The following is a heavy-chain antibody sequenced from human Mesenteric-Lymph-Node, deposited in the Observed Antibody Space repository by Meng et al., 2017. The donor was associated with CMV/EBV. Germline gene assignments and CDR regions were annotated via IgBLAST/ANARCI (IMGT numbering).Heavy chain of an antibody. CDR3: AGDRSQLGTDGVDV. V-gene: IGHV3-30*04. CDR1: GYIFHYYA. CDR2: VSYDGGNK. J-gene: IGHJ6*02. Sequence: GESLKISCETSGYIFHYYAMHWVRQAPGKGLEWVAVVSYDGGNKNYADSVKGRFIISRDNSKNTLYMQMNSLRPEDTAIYYCAGDRSQLGTDGVDVWGQGTTVTVSS. D-gene: IGHD6-6*01.